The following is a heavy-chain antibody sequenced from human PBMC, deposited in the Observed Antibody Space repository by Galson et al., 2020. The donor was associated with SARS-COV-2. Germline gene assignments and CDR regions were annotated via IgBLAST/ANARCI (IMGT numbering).Heavy chain of an antibody. D-gene: IGHD3-22*01. V-gene: IGHV4-39*01. CDR3: ARHRIPYDSSGYYFDY. CDR1: GGSISSSSYY. Sequence: SETLSLTCTVSGGSISSSSYYWGWIRQPPGKGLEWIGSIYYSGSTYYNPSLKSRVTISVDTSKNQFSLKLSSVTAADTAVYYCARHRIPYDSSGYYFDYWGQGTLVTVSS. J-gene: IGHJ4*02. CDR2: IYYSGST.